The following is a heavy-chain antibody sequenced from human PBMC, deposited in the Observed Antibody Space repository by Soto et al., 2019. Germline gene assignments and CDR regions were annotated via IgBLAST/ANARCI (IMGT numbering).Heavy chain of an antibody. CDR2: IYYSGST. J-gene: IGHJ4*02. D-gene: IGHD3-16*01. Sequence: SETLSLTCTLSGGSMSSSSCYWDWIRQPPGKGLEWSGSIYYSGSTYYNPSIKSRVTISVDTSKNQFTLKLSSVTAADTAVYYCARRLGEQPFDYWGQGTLVTVSS. V-gene: IGHV4-39*01. CDR3: ARRLGEQPFDY. CDR1: GGSMSSSSCY.